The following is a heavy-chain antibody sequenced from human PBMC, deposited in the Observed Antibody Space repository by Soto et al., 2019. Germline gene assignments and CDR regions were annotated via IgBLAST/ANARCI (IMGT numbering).Heavy chain of an antibody. J-gene: IGHJ3*01. CDR1: GFTFSYYW. CDR3: ARGDRGAFDL. Sequence: EVQLVESEGGLVQPGGSLRLSCAASGFTFSYYWMHWVRQAPGQGLVWVSRVHSDGSSTTYAESVEGRFTISRDNAKNTLYLQMNSLRAEDTAVYYCARGDRGAFDLWGQGTMVTVSS. V-gene: IGHV3-74*01. D-gene: IGHD2-21*02. CDR2: VHSDGSST.